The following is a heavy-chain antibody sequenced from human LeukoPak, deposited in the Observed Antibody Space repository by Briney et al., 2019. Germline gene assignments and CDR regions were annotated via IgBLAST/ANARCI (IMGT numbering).Heavy chain of an antibody. V-gene: IGHV4-39*01. CDR3: ARLRWYGDY. J-gene: IGHJ4*02. CDR2: ISYSGST. CDR1: GGSISSSSSY. Sequence: SETLSLTCTVSGGSISSSSSYWGWIRQPPGKGLEWIGSISYSGSTYYNPSLKSRVTISVDTSKNQFSLKVSYVTAADTAVYYCARLRWYGDYWGQGTLVTVSS. D-gene: IGHD6-13*01.